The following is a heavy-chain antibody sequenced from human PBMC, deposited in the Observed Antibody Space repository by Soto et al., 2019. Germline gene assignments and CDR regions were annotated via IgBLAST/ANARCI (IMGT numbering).Heavy chain of an antibody. Sequence: EVHLLESGGDLVQPGGSLSLSCAASGFSFSTSSMALVRKPPGKGLEWVSAISPSASDTLYADSVKGRFTISRDNSQNAPFLQMTSLRADDTCVYYCAKGGYTFAYEWGQGALVTVSS. D-gene: IGHD5-18*01. V-gene: IGHV3-23*01. CDR2: ISPSASDT. CDR1: GFSFSTSS. J-gene: IGHJ4*02. CDR3: AKGGYTFAYE.